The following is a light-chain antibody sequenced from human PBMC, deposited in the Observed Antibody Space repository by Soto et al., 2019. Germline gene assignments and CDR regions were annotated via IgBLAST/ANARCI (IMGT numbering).Light chain of an antibody. CDR1: QDIRGA. V-gene: IGKV1-13*02. CDR3: QQFNSYPVT. Sequence: AIQVTQSPSSLSASVGDRVTITCLASQDIRGALAWYQQKPGKPPKLLIYDVSTLEYGVPSRFSGDSSGTQFTLTISGLQPEDFGTYYCQQFNSYPVTFGHGTRLDIK. J-gene: IGKJ5*01. CDR2: DVS.